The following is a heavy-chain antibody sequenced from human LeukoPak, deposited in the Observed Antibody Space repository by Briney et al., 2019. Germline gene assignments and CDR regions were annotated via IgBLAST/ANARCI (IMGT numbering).Heavy chain of an antibody. CDR1: GYSFTSYW. J-gene: IGHJ4*02. Sequence: GESPKISCKGSGYSFTSYWIGWVRQMPGKGLEWMGIIYPGDSDTRYSPSFQGQVTISADKSISTAYLQWSSLEASDTAMYYCARGSGSYHTAYMNWGQGTLVTVSS. CDR2: IYPGDSDT. V-gene: IGHV5-51*01. D-gene: IGHD1-26*01. CDR3: ARGSGSYHTAYMN.